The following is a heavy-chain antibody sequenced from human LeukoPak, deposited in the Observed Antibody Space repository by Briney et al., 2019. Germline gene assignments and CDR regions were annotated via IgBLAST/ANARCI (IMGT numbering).Heavy chain of an antibody. V-gene: IGHV1-69*04. Sequence: ASVKVSCKASGGTFSSYAISWVRQAPGQGLEWMGRIIPIFGIANYAQKFQGRVTITADKSTSTAYMELSSLRSEDTAVYYCASFSGYKPHYFDYWGQGILVTVSS. CDR3: ASFSGYKPHYFDY. CDR2: IIPIFGIA. CDR1: GGTFSSYA. D-gene: IGHD5-12*01. J-gene: IGHJ4*02.